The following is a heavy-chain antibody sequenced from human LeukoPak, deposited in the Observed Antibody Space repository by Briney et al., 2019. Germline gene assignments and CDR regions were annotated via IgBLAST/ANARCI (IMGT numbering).Heavy chain of an antibody. J-gene: IGHJ5*02. D-gene: IGHD3-10*01. V-gene: IGHV3-43*01. Sequence: GGSLRLSCVASGFTFDDYSMPWVRQVPGRGLEWVSRISWDGSSTFYADSVKGRFTISRDNSKNSLFLQINSVRTEDSALYFCVKDKLGSFGSGSILGAWGQGTQVTVSS. CDR1: GFTFDDYS. CDR2: ISWDGSST. CDR3: VKDKLGSFGSGSILGA.